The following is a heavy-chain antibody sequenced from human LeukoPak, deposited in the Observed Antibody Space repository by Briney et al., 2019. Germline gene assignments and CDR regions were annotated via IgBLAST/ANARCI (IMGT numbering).Heavy chain of an antibody. V-gene: IGHV3-30*02. CDR3: AKDGDCGGNCN. J-gene: IGHJ4*02. Sequence: GGSLRLSCAASGFTFKNYGMHWVRQAPGKGLEWVAFIWSDGSNKYYADSVKGRFTISRDNSKNTLYLQMDSLRAEDTALYYCAKDGDCGGNCNWGQGTLVTVSS. CDR2: IWSDGSNK. CDR1: GFTFKNYG. D-gene: IGHD2-21*01.